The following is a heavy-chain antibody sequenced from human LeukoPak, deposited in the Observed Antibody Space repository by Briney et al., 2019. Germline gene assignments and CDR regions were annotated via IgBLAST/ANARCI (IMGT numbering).Heavy chain of an antibody. CDR3: ARGPHSRADSRSNDY. J-gene: IGHJ4*02. V-gene: IGHV4-31*03. D-gene: IGHD2-15*01. Sequence: SETLSLTCTVSGGSISSGGYYWNWIRQHPGKGLEWIGYIYYSGSTYYNPSLKSRVTISVDTSKNQFSLKLNSVTAADTAVYYCARGPHSRADSRSNDYWGQGTLVTVSS. CDR1: GGSISSGGYY. CDR2: IYYSGST.